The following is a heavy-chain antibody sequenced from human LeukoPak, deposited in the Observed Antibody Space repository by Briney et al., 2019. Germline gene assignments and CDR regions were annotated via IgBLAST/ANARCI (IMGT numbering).Heavy chain of an antibody. Sequence: SETLSLTCTVSGAAISTYYWAWVRQPPGKGLEWAGAMYTSGRTKYNPSLKSRGTISVDTSNNPTSPNLTPVTAADTAVYSCARHLAHYRPFHARGQGSLVTVSS. V-gene: IGHV4-4*09. CDR2: MYTSGRT. J-gene: IGHJ4*02. CDR3: ARHLAHYRPFHA. D-gene: IGHD1-14*01. CDR1: GAAISTYY.